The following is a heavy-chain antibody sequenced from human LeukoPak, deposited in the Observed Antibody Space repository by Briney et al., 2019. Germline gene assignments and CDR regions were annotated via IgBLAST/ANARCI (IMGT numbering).Heavy chain of an antibody. Sequence: GESLKISCQGSGYSFANYWIGWVRQMPGKGLEWMGIVYPGDSETRYSPSFQGQVTISADKSISTAYLQWSSLKASDTAMYYCARLVVMRPNHYFDYWGQGTLVTVSS. CDR2: VYPGDSET. V-gene: IGHV5-51*01. CDR1: GYSFANYW. J-gene: IGHJ4*02. CDR3: ARLVVMRPNHYFDY. D-gene: IGHD3-22*01.